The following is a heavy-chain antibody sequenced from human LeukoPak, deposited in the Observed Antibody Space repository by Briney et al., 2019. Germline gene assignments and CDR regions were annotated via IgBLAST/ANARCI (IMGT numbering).Heavy chain of an antibody. J-gene: IGHJ3*02. CDR3: ARRYCSSTSCYNADDDAFDI. D-gene: IGHD2-2*02. V-gene: IGHV4-61*01. Sequence: SETLSLTCTVSGGSISSSSYYWSWIRQPPGKGLEWIGYIYYSGSTNYNPSLKSRVTISVDTSKNQFSLKLSSVTAADTAVYYCARRYCSSTSCYNADDDAFDIWGQGTMVTVSS. CDR1: GGSISSSSYY. CDR2: IYYSGST.